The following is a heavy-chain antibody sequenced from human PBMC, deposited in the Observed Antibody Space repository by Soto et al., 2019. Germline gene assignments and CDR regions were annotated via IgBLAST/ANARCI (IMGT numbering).Heavy chain of an antibody. J-gene: IGHJ6*02. CDR3: ASGGTIEGDSTYYGMDV. D-gene: IGHD1-1*01. CDR2: ICYSARS. Sequence: PAETLSLTCAASVACCSSTSYNWVWNRQPPGVGLEWFRSICYSARSYYNPSLSSRITTSVDTSKTQFSLKLTSVAAAATAVYYCASGGTIEGDSTYYGMDVWGQGTTVTVSS. V-gene: IGHV4-39*01. CDR1: VACCSSTSYN.